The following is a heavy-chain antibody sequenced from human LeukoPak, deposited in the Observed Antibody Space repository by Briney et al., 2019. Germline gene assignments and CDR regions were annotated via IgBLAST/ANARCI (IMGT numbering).Heavy chain of an antibody. CDR3: AMRKGGTWILTL. CDR2: ISSSGSTI. CDR1: GFTFSSYS. D-gene: IGHD5-18*01. Sequence: GGSLRLSCAASGFTFSSYSMNWVRQAPGKGLEWVSYISSSGSTIYYADSVKGRFTISRDNAKNSLYLQMNSLRAEDTAVYYCAMRKGGTWILTLWGQGTLVTVSS. J-gene: IGHJ4*02. V-gene: IGHV3-48*04.